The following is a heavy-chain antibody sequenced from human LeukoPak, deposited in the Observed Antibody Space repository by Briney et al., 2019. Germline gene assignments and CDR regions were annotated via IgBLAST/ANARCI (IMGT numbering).Heavy chain of an antibody. CDR3: ARDLAFRVWEKGGDGFDY. Sequence: ASVKVSCKASGYTFTSYGISWVRQAPGQGLEWMGGISAYNGNTNYAQKLQGRVTMTTDTSTSTAYMELRSLRSDDTAVYYCARDLAFRVWEKGGDGFDYWGQGTLVTVSS. V-gene: IGHV1-18*01. CDR2: ISAYNGNT. CDR1: GYTFTSYG. D-gene: IGHD1-26*01. J-gene: IGHJ4*02.